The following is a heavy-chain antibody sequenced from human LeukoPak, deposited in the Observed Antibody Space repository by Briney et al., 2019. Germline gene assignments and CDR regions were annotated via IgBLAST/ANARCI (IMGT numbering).Heavy chain of an antibody. D-gene: IGHD6-13*01. CDR3: ARVGEQQPFDY. CDR1: GGTFSSYA. J-gene: IGHJ4*02. CDR2: IIPILGIA. Sequence: SVTVSFKASGGTFSSYAISWVRQAPGQGLEWMGRIIPILGIANYAQKFQGRVTITADKSTSTAYMELSSLRSEDTAVYYCARVGEQQPFDYWGQGTLVTVSS. V-gene: IGHV1-69*04.